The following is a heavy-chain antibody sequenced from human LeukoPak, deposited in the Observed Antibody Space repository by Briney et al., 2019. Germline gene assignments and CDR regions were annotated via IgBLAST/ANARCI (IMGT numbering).Heavy chain of an antibody. Sequence: GASLKISCKGSGYSFTSYWIGWVRQMPGKGLEWMGIIYPGDSDTRYSPSFRGQVTISADKSISTAYLQWSSLKASDTAMYYCARLLRNYDFWSGYQLPYYYYYMDVWGKGTTVTISS. J-gene: IGHJ6*03. V-gene: IGHV5-51*01. CDR2: IYPGDSDT. D-gene: IGHD3-3*01. CDR1: GYSFTSYW. CDR3: ARLLRNYDFWSGYQLPYYYYYMDV.